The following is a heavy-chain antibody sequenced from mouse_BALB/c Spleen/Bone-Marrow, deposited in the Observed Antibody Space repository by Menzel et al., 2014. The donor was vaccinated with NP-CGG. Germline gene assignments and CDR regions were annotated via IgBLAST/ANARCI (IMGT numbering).Heavy chain of an antibody. V-gene: IGHV1S34*01. Sequence: LVKTGASVKISCKASGYSFTGYYMHWVKQSHGKSLEWIGYISCYNGATRYNQKFKGKATFTVDTSSSTAHMQFNSLTSEDSAVYFCARGGTMISTDAMDYLGQGTSVTVSS. CDR3: ARGGTMISTDAMDY. CDR2: ISCYNGAT. J-gene: IGHJ4*01. CDR1: GYSFTGYY. D-gene: IGHD2-4*01.